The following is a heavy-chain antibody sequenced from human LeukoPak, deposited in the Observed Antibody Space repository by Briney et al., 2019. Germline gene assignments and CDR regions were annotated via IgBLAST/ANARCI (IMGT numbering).Heavy chain of an antibody. CDR3: ARVRGAGLQYYYMDV. V-gene: IGHV3-48*01. CDR2: ITARSAI. D-gene: IGHD1-26*01. CDR1: GFTFSSYS. Sequence: GGSLRLSCAASGFTFSSYSMNWVRQAPGKGLEWVSYITARSAIYYADSVKGRFTISRDNAKDSLYLQMNSLRADDTAVYYCARVRGAGLQYYYMDVWGKGTTVTVSS. J-gene: IGHJ6*03.